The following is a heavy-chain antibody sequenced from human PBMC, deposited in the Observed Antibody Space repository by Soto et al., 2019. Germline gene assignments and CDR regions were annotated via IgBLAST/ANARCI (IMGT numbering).Heavy chain of an antibody. V-gene: IGHV1-69*01. Sequence: QVRLVQSGAEVKKPGSSVKVSCKASGGTFSNYAITWLRLAPGQGLEWLGGIIPVFGTANYAQKFKGRVTITADESTSTAYMELNRLRSEDTAVYYCARDNPYTNSFGNWFDPWGQGTLVIVS. CDR3: ARDNPYTNSFGNWFDP. J-gene: IGHJ5*02. CDR1: GGTFSNYA. D-gene: IGHD6-13*01. CDR2: IIPVFGTA.